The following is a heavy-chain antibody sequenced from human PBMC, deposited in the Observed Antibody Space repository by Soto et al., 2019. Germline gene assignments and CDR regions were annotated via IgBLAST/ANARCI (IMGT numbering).Heavy chain of an antibody. CDR2: IDRSGSAI. V-gene: IGHV3-48*03. J-gene: IGHJ4*02. Sequence: GGSLRLSCIASGFTFSSYEMNWVRQAPGKGLQWVSYIDRSGSAIYYADSVKGRFTISRDNAKNSLYLQMNSLRAEDTALYYCARGDASGYWGQGTLVTVSS. CDR1: GFTFSSYE. D-gene: IGHD2-2*01. CDR3: ARGDASGY.